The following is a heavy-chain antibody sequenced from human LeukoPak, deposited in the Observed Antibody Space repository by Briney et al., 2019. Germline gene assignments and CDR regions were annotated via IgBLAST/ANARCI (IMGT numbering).Heavy chain of an antibody. CDR2: ISGSGGTT. CDR3: AKDPRTAAAYYFDY. V-gene: IGHV3-23*01. CDR1: GFTFSNYV. J-gene: IGHJ4*02. D-gene: IGHD6-13*01. Sequence: PGGSLRLSCAASGFTFSNYVMSWVRQAPGKGLERVSGISGSGGTTYYADSVKGRFTISRDNSKNTLYLQMDSLRAEDTAVYFCAKDPRTAAAYYFDYWGQGILVTVSS.